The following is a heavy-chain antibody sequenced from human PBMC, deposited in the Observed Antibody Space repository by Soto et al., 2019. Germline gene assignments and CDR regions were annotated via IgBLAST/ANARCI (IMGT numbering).Heavy chain of an antibody. J-gene: IGHJ4*02. CDR1: GLTFNDSA. CDR3: GSSRLPWVRKHPYC. D-gene: IGHD3-10*01. Sequence: GGSLRLSCTASGLTFNDSAMTWVRQAPGKGLEWVSGISARADAKYYAASVRGRFTIFRDNSRRTVSLQMNSLRDDDTAVYYCGSSRLPWVRKHPYCWGRGGLVSVSS. CDR2: ISARADAK. V-gene: IGHV3-23*01.